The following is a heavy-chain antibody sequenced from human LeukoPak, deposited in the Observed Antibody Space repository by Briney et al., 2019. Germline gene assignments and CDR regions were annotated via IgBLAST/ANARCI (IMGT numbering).Heavy chain of an antibody. CDR2: ISGSGGST. CDR1: GFTFSYYS. Sequence: PGGSLRLSCAASGFTFSYYSMHWVRQAPGKGLEWVSAISGSGGSTYYADSVKGRFTISRDNSKNTLYLQMNSLRAEDTAVYYCAKDQYYGSGSYDYWGQGTLVTVSS. D-gene: IGHD3-10*01. V-gene: IGHV3-23*01. CDR3: AKDQYYGSGSYDY. J-gene: IGHJ4*02.